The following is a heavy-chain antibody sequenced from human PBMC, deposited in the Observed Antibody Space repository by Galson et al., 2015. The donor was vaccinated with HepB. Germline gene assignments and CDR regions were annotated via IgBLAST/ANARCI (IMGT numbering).Heavy chain of an antibody. Sequence: QSGAEVKKPGESLKISCKGSGYSFTSHWIGWVRQMPGKGLEWMGIIYPGDSDIRYNPSFRGQVTISADKSITTAYLQWSSLKASDSAVYYCARPVGLALDGTHYDYWGQGTLVTVSS. D-gene: IGHD6-19*01. CDR3: ARPVGLALDGTHYDY. V-gene: IGHV5-51*03. J-gene: IGHJ4*02. CDR2: IYPGDSDI. CDR1: GYSFTSHW.